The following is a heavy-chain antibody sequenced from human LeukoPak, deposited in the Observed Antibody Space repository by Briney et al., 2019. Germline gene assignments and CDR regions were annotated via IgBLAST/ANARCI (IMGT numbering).Heavy chain of an antibody. CDR1: GGSISSGGSY. J-gene: IGHJ4*02. CDR3: ARDDGYSSSSPGAY. D-gene: IGHD6-6*01. CDR2: IYYSGST. Sequence: SQTLSLTCTVSGGSISSGGSYWSWIRQHPGKGLEWIGYIYYSGSTYYNPSLKSRVTISVDTSKNQFSLKLSSVTAADTAVYYCARDDGYSSSSPGAYWGQGTLVTVSS. V-gene: IGHV4-31*03.